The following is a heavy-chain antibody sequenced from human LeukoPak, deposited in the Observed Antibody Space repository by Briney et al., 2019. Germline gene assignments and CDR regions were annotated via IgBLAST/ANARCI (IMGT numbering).Heavy chain of an antibody. J-gene: IGHJ5*02. CDR3: ARDNDPDYSSSPGWSDP. D-gene: IGHD6-6*01. CDR1: GLNFSSYA. CDR2: ISSDGSNK. V-gene: IGHV3-30*01. Sequence: GGSLRLSCAAPGLNFSSYAMNWFRETPGKGLEWVAVISSDGSNKFYADSVKGRFTVSRDNSKNTLFLLMNSLRTEDTAVYYCARDNDPDYSSSPGWSDPWGQGTLVTVSS.